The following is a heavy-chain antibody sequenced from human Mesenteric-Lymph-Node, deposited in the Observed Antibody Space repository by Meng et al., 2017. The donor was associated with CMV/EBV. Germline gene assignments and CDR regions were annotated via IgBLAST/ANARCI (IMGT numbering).Heavy chain of an antibody. V-gene: IGHV3-74*01. CDR2: INSDGSIT. CDR1: GITFTSCW. Sequence: RVEPGGGFMQPCGSLSLSWVNSGITFTSCWMHWVRQVPGEGLVWVSRINSDGSITSYADAVKGRFTISRDYAKNTLFQQMSDLGADDAAVYYCIRDLVEKRDYWGQGTLVTVSS. J-gene: IGHJ4*02. CDR3: IRDLVEKRDY. D-gene: IGHD5-24*01.